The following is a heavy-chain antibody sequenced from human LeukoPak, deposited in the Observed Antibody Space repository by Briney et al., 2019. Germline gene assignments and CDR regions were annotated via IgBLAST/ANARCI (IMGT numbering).Heavy chain of an antibody. CDR2: ISCNAGYK. Sequence: GGSLRLSCAASGFTFSNYGLHWVRQAPGKGLEWVAVISCNAGYKHYTDSVKGRFTISRDDSKSTVYLQMNSLRAEDTALYYCAREPIDGDCQFDYWGQGTLVTVSS. CDR1: GFTFSNYG. CDR3: AREPIDGDCQFDY. D-gene: IGHD2-21*02. V-gene: IGHV3-30*12. J-gene: IGHJ4*02.